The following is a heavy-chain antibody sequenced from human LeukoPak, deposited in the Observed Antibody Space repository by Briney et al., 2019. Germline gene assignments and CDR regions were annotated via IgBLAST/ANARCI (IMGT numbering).Heavy chain of an antibody. J-gene: IGHJ5*02. Sequence: SETLSLTCTVSGGSISSGEYYWSWIRQPPGKGLEWIAYMYYSGSTYYNPSLKSRVTMSADTSKNQLSLKLSSVTAADTAVYYCARPYYYDSRIDPWGQGILVTVSS. D-gene: IGHD3-22*01. CDR1: GGSISSGEYY. V-gene: IGHV4-30-4*01. CDR3: ARPYYYDSRIDP. CDR2: MYYSGST.